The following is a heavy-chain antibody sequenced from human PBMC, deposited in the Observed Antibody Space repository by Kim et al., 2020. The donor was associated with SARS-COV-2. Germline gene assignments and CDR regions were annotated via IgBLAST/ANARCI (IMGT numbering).Heavy chain of an antibody. Sequence: NNTPSPTRRVTISVDTSKTQFSLKLSSVTAAATAVYYCARGGRGWFDPWGQGTLVTVSS. D-gene: IGHD1-1*01. J-gene: IGHJ5*02. V-gene: IGHV4-59*09. CDR3: ARGGRGWFDP.